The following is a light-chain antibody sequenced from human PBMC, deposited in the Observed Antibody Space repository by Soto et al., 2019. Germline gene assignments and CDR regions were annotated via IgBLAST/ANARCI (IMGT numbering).Light chain of an antibody. Sequence: QSALTQPASVSGSPGQSITISCTGTSSDVGGYNYVSWYQQHPGKAPKLMIYDVNNRPSGVSNRFSGSKSGNTASLTISGLQAEDEADYYCSSYTGSRTYVVFGGGTKVTVL. CDR2: DVN. CDR1: SSDVGGYNY. CDR3: SSYTGSRTYVV. V-gene: IGLV2-14*01. J-gene: IGLJ2*01.